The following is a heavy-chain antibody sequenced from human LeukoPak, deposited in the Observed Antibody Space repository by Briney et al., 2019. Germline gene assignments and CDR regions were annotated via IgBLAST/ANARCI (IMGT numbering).Heavy chain of an antibody. CDR3: ARQLGYCSGSSCYAFDI. CDR1: GGSISSYY. CDR2: IYYSGST. V-gene: IGHV4-59*01. D-gene: IGHD2-15*01. Sequence: SETLSLTCTVSGGSISSYYWSWIRQPPGKGLEWIGYIYYSGSTNYNPSLKSRVTISVDTSKNQFSLKLSSVTAADTAVYYCARQLGYCSGSSCYAFDIWGQGTMVTVSS. J-gene: IGHJ3*02.